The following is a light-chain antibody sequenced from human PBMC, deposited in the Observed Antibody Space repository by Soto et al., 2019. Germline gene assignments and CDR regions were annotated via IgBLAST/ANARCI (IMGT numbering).Light chain of an antibody. CDR1: QSVNQK. CDR3: QQFNNWPHT. V-gene: IGKV3-15*01. Sequence: EIVLTQSPATVSVSPGERATLSCRASQSVNQKLGWYQQKPGQAPRLLIYVASYRATGIPARFSGSGSGTEYTLTISNLQAEDFAVYYCQQFNNWPHTFGQGRRLEI. CDR2: VAS. J-gene: IGKJ5*01.